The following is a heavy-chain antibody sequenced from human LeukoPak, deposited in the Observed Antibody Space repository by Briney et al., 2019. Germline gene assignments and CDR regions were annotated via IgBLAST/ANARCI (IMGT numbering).Heavy chain of an antibody. Sequence: SGGSLRLSCAASRFTFSTYAMSWVRHAPGKGLEWVSAIIGRGGRTYYADPVKGRFTISRENSKNTLYLQMNSVIGERTAVYYCARSSGSYFRVWFDYWGQGTLVTVSS. CDR1: RFTFSTYA. V-gene: IGHV3-23*01. J-gene: IGHJ4*02. CDR3: ARSSGSYFRVWFDY. D-gene: IGHD1-26*01. CDR2: IIGRGGRT.